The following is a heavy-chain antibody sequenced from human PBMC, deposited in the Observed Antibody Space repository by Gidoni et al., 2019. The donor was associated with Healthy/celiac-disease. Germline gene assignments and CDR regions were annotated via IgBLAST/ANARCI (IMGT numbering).Heavy chain of an antibody. V-gene: IGHV3-23*01. CDR1: GVTFSSYA. CDR2: ISGSGGST. D-gene: IGHD6-19*01. J-gene: IGHJ4*02. CDR3: AKYYSSGWYLDYFDY. Sequence: EVQLLASGGGLVQPGGSLRRSCAAAGVTFSSYAMSWVRQAPGKGLEWVSAISGSGGSTYYADSVKVRFTISRDNSKNTLYLQMNSLRAEDTAVYYCAKYYSSGWYLDYFDYWGQGTLVTVSS.